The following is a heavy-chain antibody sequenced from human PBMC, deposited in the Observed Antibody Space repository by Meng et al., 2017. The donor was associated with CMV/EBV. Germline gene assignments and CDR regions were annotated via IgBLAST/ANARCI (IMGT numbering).Heavy chain of an antibody. CDR1: GFTFSSYD. J-gene: IGHJ6*02. Sequence: GGSLRLSCAASGFTFSSYDMHWVRQTTGKGLEWVSAIGTAGDTYYPGSVKGRFTISRENARNSLYLQMNTLRVGDTATYYCARGGLGVSNGFYYPGLDVWGQGTTVTVSS. CDR3: ARGGLGVSNGFYYPGLDV. V-gene: IGHV3-13*01. CDR2: IGTAGDT. D-gene: IGHD2-8*01.